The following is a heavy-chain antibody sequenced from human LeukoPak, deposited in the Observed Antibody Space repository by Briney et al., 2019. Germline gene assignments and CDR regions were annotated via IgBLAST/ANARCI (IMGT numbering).Heavy chain of an antibody. J-gene: IGHJ3*02. Sequence: SVKVSCKASGGTFSSYAISWVRQAPGQGLEWMGGIIPIFGTANYAQKFQGRVTITADKSTSTAYMELSSLRSEDTAVYYCARATSSSSGAFDIWGQGTMVTVSS. D-gene: IGHD6-6*01. CDR2: IIPIFGTA. CDR1: GGTFSSYA. CDR3: ARATSSSSGAFDI. V-gene: IGHV1-69*06.